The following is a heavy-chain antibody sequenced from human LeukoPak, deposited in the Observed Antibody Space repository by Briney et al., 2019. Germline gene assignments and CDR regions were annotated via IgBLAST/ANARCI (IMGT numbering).Heavy chain of an antibody. D-gene: IGHD6-13*01. V-gene: IGHV4-39*01. CDR2: IYYSGST. J-gene: IGHJ4*02. Sequence: SETLSLTCTVSGGSMSSSSNYWGWIRQPPGKGLEWIGRIYYSGSTYYNPSLKSRVTISVDTSKKQFSLKLSSVTAADTAVYYCARHKAVAGAGTDCWGQGTLVIVSS. CDR1: GGSMSSSSNY. CDR3: ARHKAVAGAGTDC.